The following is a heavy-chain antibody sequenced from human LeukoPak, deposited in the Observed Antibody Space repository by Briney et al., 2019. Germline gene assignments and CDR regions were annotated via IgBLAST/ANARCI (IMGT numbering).Heavy chain of an antibody. Sequence: GGSLRLSCAASGFTVSTNYMSWVRQAPGKGLECVSVIYTDGSTYYADSVKGRFTISRDNSKNTLSLQMNSLRAEDTAVYYCVRDISSGYYTFDYWGQGTLVTVSS. J-gene: IGHJ4*02. D-gene: IGHD3-22*01. CDR3: VRDISSGYYTFDY. V-gene: IGHV3-53*01. CDR2: IYTDGST. CDR1: GFTVSTNY.